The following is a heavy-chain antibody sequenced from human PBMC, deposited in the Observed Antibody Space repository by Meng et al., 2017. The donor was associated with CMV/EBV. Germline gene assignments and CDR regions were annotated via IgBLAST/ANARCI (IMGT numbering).Heavy chain of an antibody. CDR2: INPNSGGT. CDR3: ASELAAAGSPLGTLDY. J-gene: IGHJ4*02. Sequence: ASVKVSCKASGYTFIDYYMHWVRQAPGQGLEWMGWINPNSGGTNYAQKFQGRVTMTRDTSISTAYMELSRLRSDDTAVYYCASELAAAGSPLGTLDYWGQGTLVTVSS. V-gene: IGHV1-2*02. D-gene: IGHD6-13*01. CDR1: GYTFIDYY.